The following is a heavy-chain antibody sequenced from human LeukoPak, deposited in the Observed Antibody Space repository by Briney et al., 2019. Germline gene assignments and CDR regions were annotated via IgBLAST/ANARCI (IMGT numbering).Heavy chain of an antibody. V-gene: IGHV1-2*02. CDR2: INPNSGGT. Sequence: ASLKVSCKASGDTFTVYYMHWVRQAPGQGLEWMGWINPNSGGTNYAQKFRGRVTMTRDTSISTAYMELSRLRSDATAVYYCAREGGTSVTTEDWGQGTLVTVSS. CDR1: GDTFTVYY. J-gene: IGHJ4*02. D-gene: IGHD4-17*01. CDR3: AREGGTSVTTED.